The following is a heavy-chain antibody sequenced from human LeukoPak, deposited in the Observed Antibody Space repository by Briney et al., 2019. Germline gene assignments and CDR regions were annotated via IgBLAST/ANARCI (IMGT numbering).Heavy chain of an antibody. V-gene: IGHV4/OR15-8*02. CDR3: ARNGFYSADD. CDR1: SGSITNNW. Sequence: SETLSLTCVVSSGSITNNWFTWVRQPPGKGLEWIGEIIHTGKTTYNPSLKSRVTLSIDTSRTQFSLNLTSVTAADTAIYYCARNGFYSADDWGQGISVTVTS. CDR2: IIHTGKT. J-gene: IGHJ4*02. D-gene: IGHD2-15*01.